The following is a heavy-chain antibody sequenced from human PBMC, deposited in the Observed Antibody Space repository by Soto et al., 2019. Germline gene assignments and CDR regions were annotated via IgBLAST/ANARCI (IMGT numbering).Heavy chain of an antibody. CDR1: GVTFSSYA. Sequence: GGSLRLSCAASGVTFSSYAMSWVRQAPGKGLEWVSAISGSGGTTYYADSVKGRFTISRDNSKNTLYLQMNNLRAEDTAVYYFSSYFFFGRDRFFSFTFSIWGQGTMVTVSS. V-gene: IGHV3-23*01. CDR2: ISGSGGTT. CDR3: SSYFFFGRDRFFSFTFSI. J-gene: IGHJ3*02. D-gene: IGHD3-3*01.